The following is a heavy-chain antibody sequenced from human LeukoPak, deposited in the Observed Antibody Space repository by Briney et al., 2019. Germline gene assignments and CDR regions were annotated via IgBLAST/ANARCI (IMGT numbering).Heavy chain of an antibody. V-gene: IGHV4-39*07. CDR3: ARESDQKRSYYGSGSYSPGDY. Sequence: SETLSLTCTVSGGSISSSSYYWGWIRQPPGKGLEWIGSINYSGSTYYNPSLKSRVTISVDTSKNQFSLKLSSVTAADTAVYYCARESDQKRSYYGSGSYSPGDYWGQGTLVTVSS. D-gene: IGHD3-10*01. CDR2: INYSGST. J-gene: IGHJ4*02. CDR1: GGSISSSSYY.